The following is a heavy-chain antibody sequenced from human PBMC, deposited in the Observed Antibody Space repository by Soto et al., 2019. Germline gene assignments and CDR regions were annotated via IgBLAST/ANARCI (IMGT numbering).Heavy chain of an antibody. Sequence: EVQLVESGGGLVQPGGSLRLSCAASGFTFSSYSMNWVRQAQGKGLEWGSYISSSSSTIYYADSVKGRFTISRDNAKNTLYLQMNSLRAEDTAVYYSARDPPFDWLLSYFAYWGQGTLVTVSS. J-gene: IGHJ4*02. CDR1: GFTFSSYS. CDR2: ISSSSSTI. CDR3: ARDPPFDWLLSYFAY. D-gene: IGHD3-9*01. V-gene: IGHV3-48*01.